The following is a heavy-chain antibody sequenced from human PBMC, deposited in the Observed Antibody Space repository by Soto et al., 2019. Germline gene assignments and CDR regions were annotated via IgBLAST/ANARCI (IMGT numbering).Heavy chain of an antibody. CDR3: ARSPYCSGGSCYSYYYYYYMDV. CDR1: GGSISAYY. CDR2: IYYTGGT. J-gene: IGHJ6*03. D-gene: IGHD2-15*01. Sequence: SETLSLTCTVSGGSISAYYWGWVRQPPGKGLEWIGHIYYTGGTRYNPSLKSRVTISVDTSKNQFSLKLSSVTAADTAVYYCARSPYCSGGSCYSYYYYYYMDVWGKGTTVTVSS. V-gene: IGHV4-59*08.